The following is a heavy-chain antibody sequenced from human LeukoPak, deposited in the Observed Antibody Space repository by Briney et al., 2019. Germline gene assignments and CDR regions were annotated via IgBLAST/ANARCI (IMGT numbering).Heavy chain of an antibody. Sequence: GTNYAQKFQGRVTMTRDTSISTAYMELSRLRSDDTAVYYCARGPPADYDFWSGYLSNWFDPWGQGTLVTVSS. J-gene: IGHJ5*02. V-gene: IGHV1-2*02. CDR2: GT. D-gene: IGHD3-3*01. CDR3: ARGPPADYDFWSGYLSNWFDP.